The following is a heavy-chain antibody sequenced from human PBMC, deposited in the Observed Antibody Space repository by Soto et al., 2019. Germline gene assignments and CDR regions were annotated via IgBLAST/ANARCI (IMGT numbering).Heavy chain of an antibody. CDR2: IYPGDSDT. D-gene: IGHD2-21*02. V-gene: IGHV5-51*01. J-gene: IGHJ5*02. CDR3: ARHPRLAYCAGDCYYGWFEP. Sequence: GESLKISCKGSGYSFTSYWIGWVRQMPGKGLEWMGIIYPGDSDTRYSPSFQGQVTISADKSISTAYLQWSSLKASDTAMYYCARHPRLAYCAGDCYYGWFEPWGQGTLVTVSS. CDR1: GYSFTSYW.